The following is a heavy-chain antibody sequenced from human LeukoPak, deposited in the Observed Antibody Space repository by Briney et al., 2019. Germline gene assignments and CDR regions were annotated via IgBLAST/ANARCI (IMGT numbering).Heavy chain of an antibody. CDR1: GYTFTSYA. Sequence: ASVKVSCKASGYTFTSYAINWVRQATGQGLEWMGWMNPNSGNTGYAQKFQGRVTITRNTSISTAYMELSSLRSEDTAVYYCARASEDYYDSSGYLDPDAFDIWGQGTMVTVSS. CDR3: ARASEDYYDSSGYLDPDAFDI. D-gene: IGHD3-22*01. CDR2: MNPNSGNT. V-gene: IGHV1-8*03. J-gene: IGHJ3*02.